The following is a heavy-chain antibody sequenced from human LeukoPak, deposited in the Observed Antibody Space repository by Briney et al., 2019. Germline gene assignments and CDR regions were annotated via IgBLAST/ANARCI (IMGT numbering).Heavy chain of an antibody. CDR3: ARRGLYYYDSSGYYVVDY. CDR1: GXSISSGDYY. D-gene: IGHD3-22*01. J-gene: IGHJ4*02. CDR2: IYYSGST. Sequence: SQTLSLTCTVSGXSISSGDYYWTWIRQPPGKGLEWIGSIYYSGSTYYNPSLKSRVTILVDTSKNQFSLKMSSVTAADTAVYYCARRGLYYYDSSGYYVVDYWGQGTLVTVSS. V-gene: IGHV4-30-4*01.